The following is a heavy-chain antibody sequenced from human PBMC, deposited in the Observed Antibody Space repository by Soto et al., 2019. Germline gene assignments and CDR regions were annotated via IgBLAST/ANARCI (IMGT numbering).Heavy chain of an antibody. Sequence: SETLSLTCAVSGGSISSSNWWSWVRQLPGKGLEWIGEIYHSGSTNYNPSLKSRVTISVDKSKNQFSLKLSSVTAADTAVYYCARDGDYARLGGWFDPWGQGTLVTVSS. CDR1: GGSISSSNW. D-gene: IGHD4-17*01. CDR2: IYHSGST. J-gene: IGHJ5*02. CDR3: ARDGDYARLGGWFDP. V-gene: IGHV4-4*02.